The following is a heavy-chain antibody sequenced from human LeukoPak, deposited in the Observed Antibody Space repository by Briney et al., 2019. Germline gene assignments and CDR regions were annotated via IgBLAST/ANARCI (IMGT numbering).Heavy chain of an antibody. J-gene: IGHJ3*02. CDR1: GGTFSSYA. CDR3: ARDGPGYSYGRDAFDI. CDR2: IIPIFGTA. Sequence: SVKVSCKASGGTFSSYAISWVRQAPGQGLEWMGRIIPIFGTANYAQKFQGRVTITTDESTSTAYMELSSLRSEDTAVYYCARDGPGYSYGRDAFDIWGQGTMVTVSS. V-gene: IGHV1-69*05. D-gene: IGHD5-18*01.